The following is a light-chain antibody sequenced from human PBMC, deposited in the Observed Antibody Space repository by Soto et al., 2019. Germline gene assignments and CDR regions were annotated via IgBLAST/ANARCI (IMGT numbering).Light chain of an antibody. CDR3: SSFTRSSTWV. Sequence: QSALTQPPSVSGSPGQSVTISCTGTSSDVGSYNRVSWYQQPPDTAPKLMIYEVTNRPSGVPDRFSGSKSGNTASLTISGLQAEDEADYYCSSFTRSSTWVFGGGTKVTVL. CDR1: SSDVGSYNR. J-gene: IGLJ3*02. CDR2: EVT. V-gene: IGLV2-18*02.